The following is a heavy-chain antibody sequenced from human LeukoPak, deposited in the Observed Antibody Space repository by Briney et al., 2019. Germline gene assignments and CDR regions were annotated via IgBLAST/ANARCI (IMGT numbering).Heavy chain of an antibody. J-gene: IGHJ6*02. CDR3: AKPRGLKFWSGYYPSGMYV. CDR2: ISYDGSNK. D-gene: IGHD3-3*01. Sequence: GGSLRLSCAASGFTFSSYGMHWVRQAPGKGLEWVAVISYDGSNKYYADSVKGRFTISRDNSKNTLYLQMNSLRAEDTAVYYCAKPRGLKFWSGYYPSGMYVWGQETTVTVSS. V-gene: IGHV3-30*18. CDR1: GFTFSSYG.